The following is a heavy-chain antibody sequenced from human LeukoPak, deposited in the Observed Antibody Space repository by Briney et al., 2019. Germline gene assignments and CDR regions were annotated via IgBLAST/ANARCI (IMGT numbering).Heavy chain of an antibody. J-gene: IGHJ6*03. CDR3: ARDPGCSFRSDYYYYMDV. V-gene: IGHV4-61*02. Sequence: SETLSLTCTVPGGSISSGSYYWSWIRQPAGKGLEWIGRIYTSGSTNYNPSLKRRVTISVDTSKNQFSLKLSSVTAADTAVYYCARDPGCSFRSDYYYYMDVWGKGTTVTVSS. CDR1: GGSISSGSYY. D-gene: IGHD5-18*01. CDR2: IYTSGST.